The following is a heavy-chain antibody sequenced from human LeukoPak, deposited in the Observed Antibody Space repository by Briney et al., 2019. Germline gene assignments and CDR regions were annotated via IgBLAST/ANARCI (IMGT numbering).Heavy chain of an antibody. CDR2: ISGHNGQT. V-gene: IGHV1-18*01. J-gene: IGHJ4*01. Sequence: GASVTVSCKASGYSFISYGISWVRQAPGQGLEWMGWISGHNGQTSYAQKLQGRVTMTTETSTSTVYMELRSLRSDDTAVYYCARWGPDFWSDYYPFDYWGHGTLVIVSS. D-gene: IGHD3-3*01. CDR1: GYSFISYG. CDR3: ARWGPDFWSDYYPFDY.